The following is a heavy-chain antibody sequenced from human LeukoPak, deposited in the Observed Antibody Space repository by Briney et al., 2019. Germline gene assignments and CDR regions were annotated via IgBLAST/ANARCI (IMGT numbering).Heavy chain of an antibody. CDR2: IDGDGSAK. Sequence: PGGSLRLSCAASGFSFSTYWMAWVRQAPGKGLEWVATIDGDGSAKDYVDSVKGRFTISRENGKNSLFLQMDSLTAEDTAVYYCARDRGWYHADSWGQGTLVTVSS. J-gene: IGHJ4*02. CDR1: GFSFSTYW. V-gene: IGHV3-7*04. D-gene: IGHD6-19*01. CDR3: ARDRGWYHADS.